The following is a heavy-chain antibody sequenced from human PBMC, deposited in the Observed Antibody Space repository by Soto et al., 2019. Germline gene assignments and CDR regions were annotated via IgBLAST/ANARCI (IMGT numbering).Heavy chain of an antibody. Sequence: QVQLVQSGAEVKKPGASVRVSCKASGYTFTRYNIHWVRQAPGQSLERMGWINAGKGNTKYSQKFQGRVTITRDTSANTAYLDLSCLISEGTAVYYCARQKDYYDCLDSWGQGTLVTVSS. D-gene: IGHD3-9*01. CDR2: INAGKGNT. CDR3: ARQKDYYDCLDS. J-gene: IGHJ1*01. CDR1: GYTFTRYN. V-gene: IGHV1-3*01.